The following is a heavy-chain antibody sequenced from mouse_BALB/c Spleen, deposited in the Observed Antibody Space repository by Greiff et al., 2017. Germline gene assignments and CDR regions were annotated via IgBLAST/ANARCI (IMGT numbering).Heavy chain of an antibody. V-gene: IGHV4-1*02. CDR2: INPDSSTI. Sequence: EVKLLESGGGLVQPGGSLKLSCAASGFDFSRYWMSWVRQAPGKGLEWIGEINPDSSTINYTPSLKDKFIISRDNAKNTLYLQMSKVRSEDTALYYCARQGYYGYVRNYFDYWGQGTLVTVSA. J-gene: IGHJ3*01. CDR3: ARQGYYGYVRNYFDY. D-gene: IGHD1-2*01. CDR1: GFDFSRYW.